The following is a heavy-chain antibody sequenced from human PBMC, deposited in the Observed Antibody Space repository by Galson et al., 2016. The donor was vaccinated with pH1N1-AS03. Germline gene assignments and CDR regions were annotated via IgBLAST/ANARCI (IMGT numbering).Heavy chain of an antibody. CDR1: GYTLTELS. CDR3: ATGLSLAGTPYEYYGVDV. J-gene: IGHJ6*02. CDR2: FDPEYGEA. V-gene: IGHV1-24*01. Sequence: SVKVSCKVSGYTLTELSMHWVRQGPGKGLEWMGGFDPEYGEAIYAQKFQGRVTLTVDTSTDTAYMEVSRLKSEDTAVYYCATGLSLAGTPYEYYGVDVWGQGTTVIVSS. D-gene: IGHD6-19*01.